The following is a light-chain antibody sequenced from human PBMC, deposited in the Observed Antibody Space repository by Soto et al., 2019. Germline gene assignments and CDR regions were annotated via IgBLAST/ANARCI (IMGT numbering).Light chain of an antibody. J-gene: IGKJ4*01. CDR3: QQYGGVPLP. Sequence: VLTQSPATLSLSPGERATLSCRASQTVTSAYLAWYRQTPGQPPRLLIYAASTRATGIPDRFCGGGSGTDFTLNIERLEPEDCAVDYGQQYGGVPLPFGGGTKIEI. CDR1: QTVTSAY. V-gene: IGKV3-20*01. CDR2: AAS.